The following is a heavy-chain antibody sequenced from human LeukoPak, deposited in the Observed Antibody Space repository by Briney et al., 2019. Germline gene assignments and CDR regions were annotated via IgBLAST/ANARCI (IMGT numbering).Heavy chain of an antibody. V-gene: IGHV3-7*01. CDR1: GFTFSSYW. J-gene: IGHJ4*02. CDR3: ARVLGVSSSIFDY. Sequence: GGSLRLSCAAFGFTFSSYWMSWVRQAPGKGLEWVANIKQDGSEKYYVDSVKGRFTISRDNAKNSLYLQMNSLRAEDTAVYYCARVLGVSSSIFDYWGQGTLVTVSS. CDR2: IKQDGSEK. D-gene: IGHD3-10*01.